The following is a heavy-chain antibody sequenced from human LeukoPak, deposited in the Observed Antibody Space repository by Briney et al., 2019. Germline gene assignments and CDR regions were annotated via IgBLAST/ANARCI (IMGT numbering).Heavy chain of an antibody. CDR3: AKGMTTGTPSSGMDV. Sequence: GGSLRLSCAASGFTFDDYAMHWVRQAPGKGLEWVSGLIWNSGSIGYAAVVKGRLTISRDNAQNSLYLQMNSLRAEDTALYYCAKGMTTGTPSSGMDVWGQGTTVTVSS. J-gene: IGHJ6*02. CDR2: LIWNSGSI. D-gene: IGHD1-1*01. CDR1: GFTFDDYA. V-gene: IGHV3-9*01.